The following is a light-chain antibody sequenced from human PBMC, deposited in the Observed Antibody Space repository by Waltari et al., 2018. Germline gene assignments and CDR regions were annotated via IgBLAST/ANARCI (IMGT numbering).Light chain of an antibody. CDR3: CSYAGSSTFVV. J-gene: IGLJ2*01. V-gene: IGLV2-23*02. CDR2: EVS. Sequence: QSALTQPASVSGSPGQSITISCTGTSSDVGSYNLVSWYQQHPGKAPKLMIYEVSKRRSVVSNRFSGSKSGNTAYLTISGLQAEDEADYYCCSYAGSSTFVVFGGGTKLTVL. CDR1: SSDVGSYNL.